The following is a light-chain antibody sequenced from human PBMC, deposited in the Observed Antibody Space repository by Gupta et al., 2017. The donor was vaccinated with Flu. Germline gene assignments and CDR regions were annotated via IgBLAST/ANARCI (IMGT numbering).Light chain of an antibody. J-gene: IGKJ2*01. V-gene: IGKV1-6*01. CDR2: GAS. CDR1: QNIRDE. Sequence: GDTVTITCRASQNIRDEVGWYQQKSGRAPQLLIYGASILHSGAPSRFSGASSGTIFTLTINDLRPEDSATYYCLQDYNYPRTFGQGTRLAI. CDR3: LQDYNYPRT.